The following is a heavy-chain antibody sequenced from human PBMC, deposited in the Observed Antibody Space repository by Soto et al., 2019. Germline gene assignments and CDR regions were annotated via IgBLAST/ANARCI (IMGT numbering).Heavy chain of an antibody. J-gene: IGHJ5*02. CDR1: GGSISSSSYY. V-gene: IGHV4-39*01. Sequence: QLQLQESGPGLVKPSETLSLTCTVSGGSISSSSYYWGWIRQPPGKGLEWIGSIYYSGSTYYNPSLKSRVTISVDTSKNQFSLKLSSVTAADTAXXYCARHTDYINWFDPWGQGTLVTVSS. CDR3: ARHTDYINWFDP. D-gene: IGHD4-4*01. CDR2: IYYSGST.